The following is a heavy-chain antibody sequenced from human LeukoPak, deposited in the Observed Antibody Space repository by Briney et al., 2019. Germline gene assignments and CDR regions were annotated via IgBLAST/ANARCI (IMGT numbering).Heavy chain of an antibody. Sequence: GGSLRLSCAASGFTFSSQNMNWARQAPGKGLEWVAYISTSGDSTKYADSVEGRFTISRDNAENSLYLLMNSLRVEDTAVYYCVKNGWLNYWGQGILVTVSS. CDR1: GFTFSSQN. V-gene: IGHV3-21*06. CDR3: VKNGWLNY. D-gene: IGHD6-19*01. CDR2: ISTSGDST. J-gene: IGHJ4*02.